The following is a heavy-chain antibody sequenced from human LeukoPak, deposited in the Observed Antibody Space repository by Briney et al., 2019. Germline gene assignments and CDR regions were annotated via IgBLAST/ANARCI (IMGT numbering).Heavy chain of an antibody. CDR2: ISESGGAT. J-gene: IGHJ4*02. CDR1: GFMFSHSA. D-gene: IGHD3-16*01. Sequence: PGGSLRLSRAASGFMFSHSAMTWVRQTPGKGLEWVSGISESGGATYYAGSAKGRFTISRDNSKNTLYLQMNSLRSDDTAVYYCATVGVGWVAFEYWGQGALVTVSS. CDR3: ATVGVGWVAFEY. V-gene: IGHV3-23*01.